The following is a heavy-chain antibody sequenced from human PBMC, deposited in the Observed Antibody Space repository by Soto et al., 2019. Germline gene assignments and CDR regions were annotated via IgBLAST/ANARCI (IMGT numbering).Heavy chain of an antibody. V-gene: IGHV5-51*01. CDR2: IYPGDSDT. D-gene: IGHD1-1*01. CDR1: GYRFTSYW. J-gene: IGHJ4*02. Sequence: GESLKISCQASGYRFTSYWIGWVRQMPGKGLDWMGIIYPGDSDTRYSPSFQGQVTISADKSINTAYLRWSSLKASDTAMYYCVTGQNGYAYYWGQGTLVTVSS. CDR3: VTGQNGYAYY.